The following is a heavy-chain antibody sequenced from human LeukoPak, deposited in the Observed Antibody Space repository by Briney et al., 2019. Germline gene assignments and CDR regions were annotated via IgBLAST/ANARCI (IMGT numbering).Heavy chain of an antibody. CDR1: RGTFIKYA. CDR3: ARGSWIQLQDAFDI. Sequence: SAVTVSGKASRGTFIKYAINWVRQAPGQGLAWMGGIIPIYGTANFAQKFQDRVTNTTDESKNTAYLALNSLRSEDTVVYYCARGSWIQLQDAFDIWGQGTMVTVSS. D-gene: IGHD5-18*01. CDR2: IIPIYGTA. V-gene: IGHV1-69*05. J-gene: IGHJ3*02.